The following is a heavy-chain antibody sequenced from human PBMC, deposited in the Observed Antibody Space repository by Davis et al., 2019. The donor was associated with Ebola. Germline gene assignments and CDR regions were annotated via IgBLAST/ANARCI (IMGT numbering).Heavy chain of an antibody. CDR1: GYTFTGYY. V-gene: IGHV1-2*02. CDR3: ARRIRFGELFPFDY. D-gene: IGHD3-10*01. CDR2: INPNSGGT. Sequence: ASVKASCKASGYTFTGYYMHWVRQAPGQGLEWMGWINPNSGGTNYAQKFQGRVTMTRDTSISTAYMELSRLRSDDTAVYYCARRIRFGELFPFDYWGQGTLVTVSS. J-gene: IGHJ4*02.